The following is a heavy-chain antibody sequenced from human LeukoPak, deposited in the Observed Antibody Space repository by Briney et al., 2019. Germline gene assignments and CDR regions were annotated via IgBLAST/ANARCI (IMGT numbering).Heavy chain of an antibody. CDR2: IYYSGST. CDR3: ARRNHEKWLRSIPFDH. Sequence: SETLSLTCTVSGGSISSSSYYWGWIRQPPGKGLEWIGSIYYSGSTYYNPSLKSRVTISVDTSKNQFSLKLSSVTAADTAVYYCARRNHEKWLRSIPFDHWGQGTLVTVSS. CDR1: GGSISSSSYY. V-gene: IGHV4-39*01. J-gene: IGHJ4*02. D-gene: IGHD5-12*01.